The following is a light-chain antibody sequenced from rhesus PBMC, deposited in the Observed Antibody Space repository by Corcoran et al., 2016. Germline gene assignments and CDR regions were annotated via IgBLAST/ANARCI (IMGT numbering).Light chain of an antibody. CDR2: YAS. J-gene: IGKJ2*01. CDR1: QSVGST. V-gene: IGKV3-35*02. Sequence: ETVMMQSPATLSLSPGERATLSCRASQSVGSTFAWYQQKPGQAPRLLIDYASNRAPGIPDRFSGSGTGTEFTLPISSLDPEDVGVYYCQKYNDWPYSFGQGTKVEIK. CDR3: QKYNDWPYS.